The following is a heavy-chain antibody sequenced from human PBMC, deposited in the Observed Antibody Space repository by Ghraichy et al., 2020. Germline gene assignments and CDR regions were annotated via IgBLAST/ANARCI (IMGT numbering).Heavy chain of an antibody. Sequence: ASVKISCKASGYTFTGYYMHWVRQAPGQGLEWMGWINPNSGGTNYAQKFQGRVTMTRDTSISTAYMELSRLRSDDTAVYYCAREGTYCGGDCYPNWIDPWGQGTLVTGSS. CDR1: GYTFTGYY. J-gene: IGHJ5*02. D-gene: IGHD2-21*02. V-gene: IGHV1-2*02. CDR3: AREGTYCGGDCYPNWIDP. CDR2: INPNSGGT.